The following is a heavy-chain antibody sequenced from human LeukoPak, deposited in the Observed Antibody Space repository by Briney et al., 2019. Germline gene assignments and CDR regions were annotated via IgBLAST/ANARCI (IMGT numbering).Heavy chain of an antibody. J-gene: IGHJ3*02. Sequence: ETLSLTCTVPGGSISSYYWNWVRQAPGKGLEWVSSISSSSSYIYYADSVKGRFTISRDNAKNSLYLQMNSLRAEDTAVYYCARDSYYYDSSGEGYAFDIWGQGTMVTVSS. CDR1: GGSISSYY. V-gene: IGHV3-21*01. CDR3: ARDSYYYDSSGEGYAFDI. CDR2: ISSSSSYI. D-gene: IGHD3-22*01.